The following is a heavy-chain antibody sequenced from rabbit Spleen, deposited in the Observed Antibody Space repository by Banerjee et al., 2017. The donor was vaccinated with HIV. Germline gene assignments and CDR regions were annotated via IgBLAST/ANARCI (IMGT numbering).Heavy chain of an antibody. D-gene: IGHD6-1*01. V-gene: IGHV1S45*01. CDR3: ARGYSSYGYVNL. CDR2: INGGSRGST. CDR1: GFSFSSSSY. J-gene: IGHJ4*01. Sequence: QEQLVESGGGLVQPEGSLTLTCTASGFSFSSSSYMCWVRQAPGKGLEWIACINGGSRGSTYYASWAKGRFTISKTSSTTVTLQMTSLTVADTATYFCARGYSSYGYVNLWGPGTLVTVS.